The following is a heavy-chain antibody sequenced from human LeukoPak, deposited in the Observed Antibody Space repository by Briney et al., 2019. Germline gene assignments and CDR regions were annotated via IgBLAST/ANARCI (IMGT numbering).Heavy chain of an antibody. Sequence: SETLSLTCAVYGGSFSGYYWSWIRQPPGKGLEWIGEINHSGSTNYNPSLKSRVTISVDTSKNQFSLKLSSVTAADTAVYYCARHAGTGAPTGYYYYYMDVWGKGTTVTVSS. CDR1: GGSFSGYY. V-gene: IGHV4-34*01. D-gene: IGHD3/OR15-3a*01. J-gene: IGHJ6*03. CDR2: INHSGST. CDR3: ARHAGTGAPTGYYYYYMDV.